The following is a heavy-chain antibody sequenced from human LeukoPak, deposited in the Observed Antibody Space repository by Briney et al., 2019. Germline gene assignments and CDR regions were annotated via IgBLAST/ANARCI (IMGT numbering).Heavy chain of an antibody. CDR2: IYHSGST. D-gene: IGHD6-13*01. J-gene: IGHJ4*02. V-gene: IGHV4-38-2*02. CDR3: ARSSSRTGYFDY. CDR1: GYSISSGYY. Sequence: SETLSLTCTVSGYSISSGYYWGWIRQPPGKGLEWIGSIYHSGSTYYNPSLKSRVTISVDTSKNQFSLKLSSVTAADTAVYYCARSSSRTGYFDYWGQGTLVTVSS.